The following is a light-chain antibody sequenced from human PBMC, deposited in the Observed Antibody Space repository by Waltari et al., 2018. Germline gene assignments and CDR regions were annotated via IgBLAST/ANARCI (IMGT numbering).Light chain of an antibody. CDR1: QSISSY. J-gene: IGKJ3*01. CDR2: AAS. CDR3: QQSYSTLFT. V-gene: IGKV1-39*01. Sequence: DLQSTQTPPPLPASVLGRCTITCRASQSISSYLNWYQQKPGKAPKLLIYAASSLQSGVPSRFSGSGSGIDFTLTISSLQPEDFATYYCQQSYSTLFTFGPGTKVDIK.